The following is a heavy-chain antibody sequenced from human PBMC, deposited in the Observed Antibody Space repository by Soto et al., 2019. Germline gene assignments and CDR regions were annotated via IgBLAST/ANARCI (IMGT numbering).Heavy chain of an antibody. Sequence: GASVKVSCKASGGTFSSYAISWVRQAPGQGLEWMGGIIPIFGTANYAQKFQGRVTITADESTSTAYMELSSLRAEDTAVYFCAKTHRATTVVTRYWYFDLWGRGTLVTVSS. CDR3: AKTHRATTVVTRYWYFDL. CDR2: IIPIFGTA. J-gene: IGHJ2*01. V-gene: IGHV1-69*13. D-gene: IGHD4-17*01. CDR1: GGTFSSYA.